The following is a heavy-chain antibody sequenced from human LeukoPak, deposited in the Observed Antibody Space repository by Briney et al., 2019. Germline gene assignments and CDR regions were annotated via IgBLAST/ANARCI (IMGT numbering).Heavy chain of an antibody. CDR2: ITSRAYGGTT. V-gene: IGHV3-49*04. D-gene: IGHD2-21*01. J-gene: IGHJ4*02. Sequence: GGSLRLSCIGSGFTFGDYAMSWVRQAPGKGLEWVGFITSRAYGGTTEYAASVKGRFTISRDDSNSIAYLQMNSLKTEDTAVYFCTKKGEGILWRSYDYWGQGTLVTVSS. CDR3: TKKGEGILWRSYDY. CDR1: GFTFGDYA.